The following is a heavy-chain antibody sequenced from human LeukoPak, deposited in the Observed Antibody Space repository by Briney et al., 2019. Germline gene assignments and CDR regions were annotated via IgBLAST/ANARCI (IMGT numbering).Heavy chain of an antibody. J-gene: IGHJ5*02. D-gene: IGHD2-15*01. CDR3: AKDPYRVVVATGNYLDP. CDR2: IKEDGSES. Sequence: GGSLRLSCAASGFIFSTYWMSWVRQAPGKGLEWVANIKEDGSESHYVDSVKGRFTISRDNAKNSLYLQMNSLRAEDTAVYYCAKDPYRVVVATGNYLDPWGQGTLVTVSS. CDR1: GFIFSTYW. V-gene: IGHV3-7*01.